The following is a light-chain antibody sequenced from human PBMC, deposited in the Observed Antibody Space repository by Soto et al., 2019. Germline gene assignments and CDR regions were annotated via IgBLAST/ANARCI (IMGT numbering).Light chain of an antibody. V-gene: IGLV2-8*01. CDR3: SSYAGSARIL. CDR2: EVS. J-gene: IGLJ2*01. Sequence: QSALIQPPSASGSPGQSVTISCTGTSSDVGGYNYVSWYQQHPDKAPTLIIYEVSKRPSGVPDRFSGSKSGNTASLTVSGLQADDEADYYCSSYAGSARILFGGGTKLTVL. CDR1: SSDVGGYNY.